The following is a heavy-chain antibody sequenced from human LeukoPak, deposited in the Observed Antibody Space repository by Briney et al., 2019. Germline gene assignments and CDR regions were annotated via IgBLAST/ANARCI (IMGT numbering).Heavy chain of an antibody. D-gene: IGHD6-6*01. CDR3: ARAEYSSTVDFDY. V-gene: IGHV1-2*02. CDR1: GYTFTGYY. J-gene: IGHJ4*02. CDR2: IKPNSGDT. Sequence: ASVKVSCKASGYTFTGYYIHWIRQVPGQGLEWMGWIKPNSGDTNYAQSFQGRVTMTRDTSINTAYMGLSRLKSDDTAMYYCARAEYSSTVDFDYWGQGTLVTVSS.